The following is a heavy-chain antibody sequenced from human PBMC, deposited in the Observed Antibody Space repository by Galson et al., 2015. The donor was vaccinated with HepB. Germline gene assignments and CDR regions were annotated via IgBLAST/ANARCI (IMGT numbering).Heavy chain of an antibody. CDR1: GYSFPSYW. CDR3: ARVKLGLVTPAVDI. V-gene: IGHV5-51*03. Sequence: QSGAEVKKPGESLTISCQASGYSFPSYWIGWVRQVPGQGLEWMGLIFPGDSGTRYSPSFQGQATLSVDKSTRTAYVQWNSLKASDTAMYYCARVKLGLVTPAVDIWGQGTVVTVSS. CDR2: IFPGDSGT. D-gene: IGHD2-21*02. J-gene: IGHJ3*02.